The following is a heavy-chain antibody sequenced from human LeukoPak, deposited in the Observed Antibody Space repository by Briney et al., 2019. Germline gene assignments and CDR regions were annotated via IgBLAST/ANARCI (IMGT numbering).Heavy chain of an antibody. D-gene: IGHD3-3*01. CDR1: GFTFSSYA. CDR2: ISYDGSNK. Sequence: PGRSLRLSCAASGFTFSSYAMHWVRQAPGKGLEWVAVISYDGSNKYYADSVKGRFTISRDNSKNTLYLQMNSLRAEDTAVYYCARDRSPWDFGVVLGVDYWGQGTLVTVSS. CDR3: ARDRSPWDFGVVLGVDY. V-gene: IGHV3-30-3*01. J-gene: IGHJ4*02.